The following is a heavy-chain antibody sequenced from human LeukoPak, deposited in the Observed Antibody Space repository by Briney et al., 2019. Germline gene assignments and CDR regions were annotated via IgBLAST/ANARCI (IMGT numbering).Heavy chain of an antibody. V-gene: IGHV1-2*02. CDR1: GYTFTGYY. CDR3: AIVLAYCGGDCYSKFDY. Sequence: ASVKVSCKASGYTFTGYYMHWVRQAPGQGLEWMGWINPNSGGTNYAQKFQGRVTMTRDTSISTAYMELSRLRSDDTAVYYCAIVLAYCGGDCYSKFDYWGQGTLVTVSS. D-gene: IGHD2-21*02. J-gene: IGHJ4*02. CDR2: INPNSGGT.